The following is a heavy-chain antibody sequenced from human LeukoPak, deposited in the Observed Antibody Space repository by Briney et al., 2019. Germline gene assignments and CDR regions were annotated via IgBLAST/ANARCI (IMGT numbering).Heavy chain of an antibody. V-gene: IGHV3-11*01. J-gene: IGHJ6*02. D-gene: IGHD5-18*01. CDR3: ARASGVQLYYYYYGMDV. CDR2: ISSSGSTI. Sequence: GGSLRLSCAASGFTFNDCYMSWIRQAPGKGLEWVSYISSSGSTIYYADSVKGRFTISRDNAKNSLYLQMNSLRAEDTAVYYCARASGVQLYYYYYGMDVWGQGTTVTVSS. CDR1: GFTFNDCY.